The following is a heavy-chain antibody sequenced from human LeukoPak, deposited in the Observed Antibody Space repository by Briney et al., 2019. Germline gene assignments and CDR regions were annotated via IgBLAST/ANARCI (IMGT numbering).Heavy chain of an antibody. D-gene: IGHD1-26*01. CDR1: GFTFSSYS. V-gene: IGHV3-21*01. Sequence: GGSLRLSCAASGFTFSSYSMNWVRQAPGKGLEWVSSINSSSGYIYYADSVKGRFTISRDNAKNTLYLQMNSLRAEDTAVYYCARASGSYVWYGMDVWGQGTTVTVSS. J-gene: IGHJ6*02. CDR3: ARASGSYVWYGMDV. CDR2: INSSSGYI.